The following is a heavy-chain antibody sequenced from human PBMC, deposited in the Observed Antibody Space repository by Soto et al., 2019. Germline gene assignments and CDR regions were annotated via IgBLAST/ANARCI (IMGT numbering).Heavy chain of an antibody. V-gene: IGHV3-30*03. CDR2: ISYDGNNK. CDR3: ARGDYYDSSGPFSDAFDI. CDR1: GFTFSNYG. Sequence: GGSLRLSCAASGFTFSNYGMHWVRQAPGKGLEWVALISYDGNNKYYADSVKGRFTISRDNAKNSLYLQMNSLRAEDTAVYYCARGDYYDSSGPFSDAFDIWGQGTMVTVSS. D-gene: IGHD3-22*01. J-gene: IGHJ3*02.